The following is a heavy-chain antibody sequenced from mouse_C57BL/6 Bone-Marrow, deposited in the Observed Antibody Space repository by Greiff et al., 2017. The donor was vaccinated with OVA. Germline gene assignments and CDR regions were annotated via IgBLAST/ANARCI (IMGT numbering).Heavy chain of an antibody. J-gene: IGHJ2*01. CDR3: ARDRLLLDY. Sequence: EVKLMESGGGLVQPGGSLKLSCAASGFTFSDYYMYWVRQTPEKRLEWVAYISNGGGSTYYPDTVKGRFTISRDNAKNNLYLQMSHLKSEDTAMYYCARDRLLLDYWGKGTTLTVSS. CDR2: ISNGGGST. CDR1: GFTFSDYY. V-gene: IGHV5-12*01. D-gene: IGHD2-3*01.